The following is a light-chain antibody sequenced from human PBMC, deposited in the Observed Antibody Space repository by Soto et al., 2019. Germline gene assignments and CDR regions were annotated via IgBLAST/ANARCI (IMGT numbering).Light chain of an antibody. Sequence: ILLTQSPGTLSLSPGERATLSCRASQSVSNSYLAWYQQKPGQAPRLLIYGASTRATGIPDRFSGSGSGTDFTLTISRLEPEDFAVYYCQQYVSAITFGQGTRLDIK. J-gene: IGKJ5*01. V-gene: IGKV3-20*01. CDR2: GAS. CDR1: QSVSNSY. CDR3: QQYVSAIT.